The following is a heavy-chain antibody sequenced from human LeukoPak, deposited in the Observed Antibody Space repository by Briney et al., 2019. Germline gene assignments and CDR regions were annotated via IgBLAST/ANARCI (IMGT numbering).Heavy chain of an antibody. Sequence: PGGPLRLSCTASGFIFGDYAMSGLRQAPGKGVEWVGFFRSKAYGGTTEYAASVKGRFTSSRDDSKGIAYLQMNSLKTEDTAVYYCTSPLLWFGELSYYFDYWGQGTLVTVSS. CDR1: GFIFGDYA. CDR2: FRSKAYGGTT. D-gene: IGHD3-10*01. CDR3: TSPLLWFGELSYYFDY. V-gene: IGHV3-49*03. J-gene: IGHJ4*02.